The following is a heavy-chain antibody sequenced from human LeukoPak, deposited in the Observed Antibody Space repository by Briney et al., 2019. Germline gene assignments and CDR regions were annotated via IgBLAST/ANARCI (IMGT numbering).Heavy chain of an antibody. J-gene: IGHJ4*02. CDR1: GDTFRTYD. D-gene: IGHD6-19*01. CDR3: ARGRRIAVAGDRFDY. Sequence: ASVKVSCKTSGDTFRTYDIHWVRQAPGQGLEWMGGIIPIFGTANYAQKFQGRVTITADESTSTAYMELSSLRSEDTAVYYCARGRRIAVAGDRFDYWGQGTLVTVSS. CDR2: IIPIFGTA. V-gene: IGHV1-69*13.